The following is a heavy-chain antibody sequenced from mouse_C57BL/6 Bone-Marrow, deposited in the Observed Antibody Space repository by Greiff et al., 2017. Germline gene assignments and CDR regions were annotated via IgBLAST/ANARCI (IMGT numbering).Heavy chain of an antibody. V-gene: IGHV3-6*01. CDR1: GYSITSGYY. Sequence: ESGPGLVKPSQSLSLTCSVTGYSITSGYYWHWIRQFPGNKLEWMGYISYDGSNNYNPSLKNRISITRDTSKNQFFLKLNSVTTEDTATYYCARALEDYWGQGTTLTVSS. J-gene: IGHJ2*01. CDR2: ISYDGSN. CDR3: ARALEDY.